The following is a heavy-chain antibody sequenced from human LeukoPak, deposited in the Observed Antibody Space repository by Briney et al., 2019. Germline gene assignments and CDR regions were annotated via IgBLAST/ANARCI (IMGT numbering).Heavy chain of an antibody. V-gene: IGHV3-23*01. CDR3: ARDPNGDYIGAFDF. J-gene: IGHJ3*01. Sequence: GGSLRLSCAASGFTFSNFGMTWVRQAPGQGLEWVSSIHGAGAVTGYADSVKGRFTTSRDNSENTLYLHMDCLRADDTAVYYCARDPNGDYIGAFDFRGQGTMVTVSS. CDR1: GFTFSNFG. CDR2: IHGAGAVT. D-gene: IGHD4-11*01.